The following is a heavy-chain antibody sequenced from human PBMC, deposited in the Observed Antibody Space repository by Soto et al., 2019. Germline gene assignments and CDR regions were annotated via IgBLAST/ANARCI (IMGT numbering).Heavy chain of an antibody. Sequence: QVQLVESGGGVVQPGRSLRLSCAASGFTFSSYVMHWVRQAPGKGLEWVAVISYDGSNKYYSDSVKGRFTISRDNSKNTLDLQMNSLRAEDTAVYYCAKDWGRYCSGRTCYLFDYWGQGTLVTVSS. D-gene: IGHD2-15*01. CDR3: AKDWGRYCSGRTCYLFDY. CDR2: ISYDGSNK. J-gene: IGHJ4*02. V-gene: IGHV3-30*18. CDR1: GFTFSSYV.